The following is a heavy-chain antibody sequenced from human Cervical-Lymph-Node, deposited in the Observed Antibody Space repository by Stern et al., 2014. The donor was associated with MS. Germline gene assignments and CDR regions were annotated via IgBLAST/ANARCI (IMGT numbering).Heavy chain of an antibody. J-gene: IGHJ4*02. V-gene: IGHV1-3*01. CDR3: ARNRVWGGTDY. CDR2: INAGNGNT. CDR1: GYTFTSYA. Sequence: QVQLMQSGAEVKKPGASVKVSCKASGYTFTSYAMHWVRQAPGQRLEWMGWINAGNGNTKYPQKFQGRVTITRDTSASTAYMELSSLRSEDTAVYYCARNRVWGGTDYWGQGTLVTVSS. D-gene: IGHD3-16*01.